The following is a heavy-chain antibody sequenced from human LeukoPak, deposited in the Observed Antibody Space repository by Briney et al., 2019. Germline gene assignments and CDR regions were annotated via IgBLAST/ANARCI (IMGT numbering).Heavy chain of an antibody. J-gene: IGHJ4*02. CDR2: ISGSGGST. CDR3: AKDNYISSSARIFDY. V-gene: IGHV3-23*01. D-gene: IGHD5-24*01. Sequence: GGSLRLSCAASGFTFSSYAMSWVRQAPGKGLEWVSAISGSGGSTYYADSVKGRFTISRDNSKNTLYLQMNSLRAEDTAVYYCAKDNYISSSARIFDYWGQGTLVTVSS. CDR1: GFTFSSYA.